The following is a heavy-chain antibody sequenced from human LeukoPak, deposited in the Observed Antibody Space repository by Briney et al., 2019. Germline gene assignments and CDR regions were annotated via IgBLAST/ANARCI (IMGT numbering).Heavy chain of an antibody. J-gene: IGHJ6*02. CDR1: GFTFSSYE. V-gene: IGHV3-48*03. Sequence: PGGSLRLSCPASGFTFSSYEMNWVRQAPGKGLEWVSYISSSGSTIYYADSVKGRFTISRDNAKNSLYLQMNILRAEDTTAHYYARVRASGRPRVYYYVMDGWGQGTTVTVSS. D-gene: IGHD3-10*01. CDR3: ARVRASGRPRVYYYVMDG. CDR2: ISSSGSTI.